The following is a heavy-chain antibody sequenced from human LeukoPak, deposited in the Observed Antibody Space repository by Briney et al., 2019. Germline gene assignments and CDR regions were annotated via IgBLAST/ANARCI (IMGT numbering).Heavy chain of an antibody. J-gene: IGHJ4*02. Sequence: GGSLRLSCAASGFTFSSYAMNWVRQAPGKGLEWVSSISGDGGGTYYADSVKGRFTISRDNPKNTLYLQMNSLRAEDTALYYCAKESAGSYYSIDYWGQGTLVTVSS. D-gene: IGHD1-26*01. V-gene: IGHV3-23*01. CDR2: ISGDGGGT. CDR1: GFTFSSYA. CDR3: AKESAGSYYSIDY.